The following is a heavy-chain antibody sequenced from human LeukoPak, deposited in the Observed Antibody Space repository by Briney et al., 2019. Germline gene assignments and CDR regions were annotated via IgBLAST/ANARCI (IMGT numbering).Heavy chain of an antibody. V-gene: IGHV3-7*01. Sequence: PGGSLRLSCAASGFGFSNFWMSWVRQALGKGPEWVANIKEDGSLKNYVDSVEGRFTVSRDNAKNTLYLQMNSLRLEDTAVYYCVRDWAPASMQAAPFDCWGQGTLVTVSS. CDR2: IKEDGSLK. D-gene: IGHD2/OR15-2a*01. J-gene: IGHJ4*02. CDR3: VRDWAPASMQAAPFDC. CDR1: GFGFSNFW.